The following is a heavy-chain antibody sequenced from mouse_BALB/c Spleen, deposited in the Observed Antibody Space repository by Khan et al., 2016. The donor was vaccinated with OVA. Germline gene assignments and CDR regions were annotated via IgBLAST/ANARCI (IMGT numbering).Heavy chain of an antibody. CDR2: INPSDGDT. J-gene: IGHJ3*01. D-gene: IGHD2-1*01. Sequence: QVRLQQSGAELVKPGASVKLSCKASGYTFTSYYMYWVKQRPGQGLEWIGEINPSDGDTNFNEKFKSKATLTVDKSSSTVYMQLSSLTSEDSAVYYCTRSGYGTLAYWGQGTLVTVSA. V-gene: IGHV1S81*02. CDR3: TRSGYGTLAY. CDR1: GYTFTSYY.